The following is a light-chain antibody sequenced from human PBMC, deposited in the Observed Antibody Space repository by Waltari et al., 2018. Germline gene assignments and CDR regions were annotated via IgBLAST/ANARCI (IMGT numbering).Light chain of an antibody. CDR1: QSITTS. CDR2: AAS. CDR3: QDSYSTLSFV. V-gene: IGKV1-39*01. J-gene: IGKJ3*01. Sequence: DIQMAQSPSSLSASVGDTVTITCRASQSITTSLNWYQQRPRQAPRLLIYAASSLPGGVPSRFSGSGSGTDFTLTINGLQPEDFATYYCQDSYSTLSFVFGPGTRVDVK.